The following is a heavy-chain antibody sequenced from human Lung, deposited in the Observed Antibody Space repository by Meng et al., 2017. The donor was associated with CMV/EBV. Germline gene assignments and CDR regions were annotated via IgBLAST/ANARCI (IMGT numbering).Heavy chain of an antibody. CDR1: TFNSYT. CDR2: IVPALGVT. CDR3: AGRREVVVAAYFSYYFDH. D-gene: IGHD2-15*01. V-gene: IGHV1-69*02. J-gene: IGHJ4*02. Sequence: TFNSYTITWGRQAPGQGPEWMGRIVPALGVTNYAQQFQDRVNIIADKSTSTSYMELRSLRSDDTAIYYCAGRREVVVAAYFSYYFDHWGRGALVTVSS.